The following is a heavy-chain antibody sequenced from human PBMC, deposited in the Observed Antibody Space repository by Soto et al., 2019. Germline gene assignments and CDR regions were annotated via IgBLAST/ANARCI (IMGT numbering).Heavy chain of an antibody. CDR1: GFTFSSYG. CDR2: ISYDGSNK. CDR3: AKVAYDFWSGYSN. J-gene: IGHJ4*02. Sequence: QVQLVESGGGVVQPGRSLRLSCAASGFTFSSYGMHWVRQAPGKGLEWVAVISYDGSNKYYADSVKGRFTISRDNSKNTLYLQMNSLRAEDTAVYYCAKVAYDFWSGYSNWGQGTLVTVSS. V-gene: IGHV3-30*18. D-gene: IGHD3-3*01.